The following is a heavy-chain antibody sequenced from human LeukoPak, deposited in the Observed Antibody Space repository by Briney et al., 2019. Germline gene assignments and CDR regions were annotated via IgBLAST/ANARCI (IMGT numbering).Heavy chain of an antibody. Sequence: SEILSLTCAVYGGSFSGYYWSWIRQPPGKGLEWIGEINHSGSTNYNPSLKSRVTISVDTSKNQFSLKLSSVTAADTAVYYCARGPNCSSTSCYKRSDYWGQGTLVTVSS. D-gene: IGHD2-2*02. CDR3: ARGPNCSSTSCYKRSDY. CDR1: GGSFSGYY. J-gene: IGHJ4*02. V-gene: IGHV4-34*01. CDR2: INHSGST.